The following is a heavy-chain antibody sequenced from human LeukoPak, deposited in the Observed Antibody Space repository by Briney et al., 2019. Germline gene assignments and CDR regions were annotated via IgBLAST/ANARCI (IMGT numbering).Heavy chain of an antibody. J-gene: IGHJ5*02. D-gene: IGHD2/OR15-2a*01. CDR2: IYYSGST. V-gene: IGHV4-61*01. CDR3: ARDLQGPTGEYWFDP. Sequence: SETLSLTCTVSGYSISSGYYWSWIRQPPGKGLEWIGYIYYSGSTNYNPSLKSRVTISVDTSKNQFSLKLSSVTAADTAVYYCARDLQGPTGEYWFDPWGQGTLVTVSS. CDR1: GYSISSGYY.